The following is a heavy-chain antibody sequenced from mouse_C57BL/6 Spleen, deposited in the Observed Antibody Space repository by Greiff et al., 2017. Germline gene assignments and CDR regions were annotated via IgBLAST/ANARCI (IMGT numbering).Heavy chain of an antibody. CDR1: GYSITSGYY. J-gene: IGHJ4*01. D-gene: IGHD2-4*01. CDR2: ISYDGSN. CDR3: ARASYYDYEGDAMDY. V-gene: IGHV3-6*01. Sequence: EVKLVESGPGLVKPSQSLSLTCSVTGYSITSGYYWNWIRQFPGNKLEWMGYISYDGSNNYNPSLKNRISITRDTSKNQFFLKLNSVTTEDTATYYCARASYYDYEGDAMDYWGQGTSVTVSS.